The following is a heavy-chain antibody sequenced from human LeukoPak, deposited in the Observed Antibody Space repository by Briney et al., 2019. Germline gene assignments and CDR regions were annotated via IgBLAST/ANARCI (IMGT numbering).Heavy chain of an antibody. D-gene: IGHD2-2*01. J-gene: IGHJ4*02. CDR2: ISSSSSTI. Sequence: GGSLRLSCAASGFTFSSYSMTWVRQAPGKGLEWVSYISSSSSTIYYADSVKGRFTISRDNAKNSLYLQMNSLRAEDTAVYYCAKDLINVIVVVPAALGNWGQGTLVTVSS. CDR1: GFTFSSYS. V-gene: IGHV3-48*04. CDR3: AKDLINVIVVVPAALGN.